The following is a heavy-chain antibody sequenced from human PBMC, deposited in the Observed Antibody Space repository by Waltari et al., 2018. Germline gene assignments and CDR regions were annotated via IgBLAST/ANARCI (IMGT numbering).Heavy chain of an antibody. CDR2: IYSVGST. V-gene: IGHV3-53*02. J-gene: IGHJ4*02. D-gene: IGHD3-22*01. Sequence: EVQLVETGGGLIQPGGSLRLSCAASGFTVSSNYMSWVRQAPGKGLEWVSVIYSVGSTYYADSVKGRFTISRDNSKNTLYLQMNSLRAEDTAVYYCAREYYDSSGYYYIDYWGQGTLVTVSS. CDR3: AREYYDSSGYYYIDY. CDR1: GFTVSSNY.